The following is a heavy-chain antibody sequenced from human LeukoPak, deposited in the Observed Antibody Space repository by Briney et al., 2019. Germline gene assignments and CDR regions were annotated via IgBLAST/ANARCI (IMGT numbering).Heavy chain of an antibody. CDR2: IKQDGSEK. CDR3: AREPVGYCSSTSCSEAFDI. V-gene: IGHV3-7*01. D-gene: IGHD2-2*01. CDR1: GFTFSSYW. Sequence: QTGGSLRLSCAASGFTFSSYWMSWVRQAPGKGLEWVANIKQDGSEKYYVDSVKGRFTISRDNAKNSLYLQMNSLRAEDTAVYYCAREPVGYCSSTSCSEAFDIWGQGTMVTVSS. J-gene: IGHJ3*02.